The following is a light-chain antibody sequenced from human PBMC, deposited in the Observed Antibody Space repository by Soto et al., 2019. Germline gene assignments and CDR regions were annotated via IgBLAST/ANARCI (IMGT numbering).Light chain of an antibody. CDR3: QQRGNWPPT. CDR1: QSVSSF. J-gene: IGKJ3*01. V-gene: IGKV3-11*01. CDR2: DAS. Sequence: EIVLTQSPATLSLSPGERATLSCRASQSVSSFLAWYHQKPGQPPRLLIYDASTRATGIPGRFSGSGSGTDFTLTISSLEPEDFAAYYCQQRGNWPPTFGPGTKVDIK.